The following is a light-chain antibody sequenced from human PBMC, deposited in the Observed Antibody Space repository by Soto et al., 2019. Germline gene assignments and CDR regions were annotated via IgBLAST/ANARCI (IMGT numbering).Light chain of an antibody. CDR3: CSYAGSSTV. V-gene: IGLV2-23*01. CDR1: SSDVGSYNL. CDR2: EGS. Sequence: QSVLTQPASVSGSPGQSITTSCTGTSSDVGSYNLVSWYQQHPGKAPKLMIYEGSKRPSGVSNRFSGSKSGNTASLTISGLQAEDEADYYCCSYAGSSTVFGGGTKLTVL. J-gene: IGLJ3*02.